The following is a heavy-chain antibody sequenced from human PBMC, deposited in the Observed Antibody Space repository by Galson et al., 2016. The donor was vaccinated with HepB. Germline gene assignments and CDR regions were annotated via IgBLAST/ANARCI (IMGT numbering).Heavy chain of an antibody. CDR3: TRETRWYFDL. CDR1: GFTFSSYW. V-gene: IGHV3-74*01. CDR2: INSDGSST. Sequence: LRLSCAASGFTFSSYWMHWVRQAPGKGLVWVSRINSDGSSTSYADSVKGRFTISRDDAKNTLYLQMNTLRVEDTAVYYCTRETRWYFDLWGRGTLLTVSS. J-gene: IGHJ2*01.